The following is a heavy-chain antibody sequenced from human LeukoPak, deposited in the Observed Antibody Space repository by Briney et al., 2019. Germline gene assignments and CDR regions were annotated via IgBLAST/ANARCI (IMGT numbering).Heavy chain of an antibody. Sequence: GRSLRLSCAASGFTFSSYGMHWVRQAPGKGLEWVAVIWYDGSNKYYADSVKGRFTISRDNSKNTLYLQMNSLRAEDTAVYYCARVERQSQYYYYYGMDVWGQGTTVTVSS. CDR2: IWYDGSNK. V-gene: IGHV3-33*01. CDR1: GFTFSSYG. CDR3: ARVERQSQYYYYYGMDV. J-gene: IGHJ6*02. D-gene: IGHD6-19*01.